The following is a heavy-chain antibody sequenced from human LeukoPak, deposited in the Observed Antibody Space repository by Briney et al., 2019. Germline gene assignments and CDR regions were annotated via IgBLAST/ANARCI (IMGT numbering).Heavy chain of an antibody. J-gene: IGHJ4*02. CDR1: GGSISSSGYY. Sequence: SETLSLTCTVSGGSISSSGYYWAWIRQPPGKGLEWIGSIYYGGSTYYNPSLKSRVTLSVDTSKNQFSLKLSSVTAADTAVYYCARTYSTTWDYWGQGTLVTVPS. CDR3: ARTYSTTWDY. CDR2: IYYGGST. D-gene: IGHD2-2*01. V-gene: IGHV4-39*01.